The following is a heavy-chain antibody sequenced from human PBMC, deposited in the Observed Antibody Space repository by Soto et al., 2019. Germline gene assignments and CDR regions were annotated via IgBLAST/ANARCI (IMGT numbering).Heavy chain of an antibody. J-gene: IGHJ5*02. CDR1: GYTFTSYG. V-gene: IGHV1-18*01. D-gene: IGHD6-19*01. CDR2: ISAYNGNT. CDR3: ARDVSLGIAVGWFDP. Sequence: ASVKVSCKASGYTFTSYGISWVRQAPGQGLEWVGWISAYNGNTNYAQKLQGRVTMTTDTSTSTAYMELRSLRSDDTTVYYCARDVSLGIAVGWFDPWGQGTLVTVSS.